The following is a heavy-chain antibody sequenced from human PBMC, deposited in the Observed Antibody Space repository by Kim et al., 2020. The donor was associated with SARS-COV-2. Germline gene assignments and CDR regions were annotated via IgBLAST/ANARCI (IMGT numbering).Heavy chain of an antibody. J-gene: IGHJ4*02. D-gene: IGHD5-18*01. V-gene: IGHV3-30*04. CDR3: AREFGYGSLGYFDY. CDR1: GFTFSSYA. Sequence: GGSLRLSCAASGFTFSSYAMHWVRQAPGKGLEWVAVISYDGSNKYYADSVKGRFTISRDNSKNTLYLQMNSLRAEDTAVYYCAREFGYGSLGYFDYWGQGTLVTVSS. CDR2: ISYDGSNK.